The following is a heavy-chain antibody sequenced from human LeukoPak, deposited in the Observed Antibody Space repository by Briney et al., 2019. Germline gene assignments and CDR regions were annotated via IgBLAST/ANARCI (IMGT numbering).Heavy chain of an antibody. CDR3: ATDKDSSGAFDI. J-gene: IGHJ3*02. CDR1: GYTLTELS. CDR2: FDPEDGET. D-gene: IGHD6-19*01. V-gene: IGHV1-24*01. Sequence: GASVKVSCKVSGYTLTELSIHWVRQAPGKGLEWMGGFDPEDGETIYAQKFQGRVTMTEDTSTDTAYMELSSLRSEDTAVYYCATDKDSSGAFDIWGQGTMVTVSS.